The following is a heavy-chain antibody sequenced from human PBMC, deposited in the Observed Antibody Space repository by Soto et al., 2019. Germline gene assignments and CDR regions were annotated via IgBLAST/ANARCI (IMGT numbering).Heavy chain of an antibody. CDR2: ISGSGGST. Sequence: GGSLRLSCAASGFTSSSYAMSWVRQAPGKGLEWVSAISGSGGSTYYADSVKGRFTISRDNSKNTAYLQMSSLRPEDTAVYYCVKGEYYYDGSAYYPFDYWGQGRMVTVSS. V-gene: IGHV3-23*01. D-gene: IGHD3-22*01. CDR3: VKGEYYYDGSAYYPFDY. CDR1: GFTSSSYA. J-gene: IGHJ4*02.